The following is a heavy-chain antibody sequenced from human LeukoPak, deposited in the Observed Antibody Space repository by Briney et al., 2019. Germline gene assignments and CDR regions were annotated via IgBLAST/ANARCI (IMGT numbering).Heavy chain of an antibody. CDR3: ARGRVRVVPGTGYFDS. J-gene: IGHJ4*02. D-gene: IGHD2-2*01. V-gene: IGHV4-34*01. CDR2: VNHGGST. CDR1: GGSLSGYN. Sequence: SETLSLTCAVHGGSLSGYNWNWIRQPPGKELEWIGDVNHGGSTNYNPSLESRVTVSIDTWNSQFSLELNSVTAADTAVYYCARGRVRVVPGTGYFDSWSQGSLVIVSS.